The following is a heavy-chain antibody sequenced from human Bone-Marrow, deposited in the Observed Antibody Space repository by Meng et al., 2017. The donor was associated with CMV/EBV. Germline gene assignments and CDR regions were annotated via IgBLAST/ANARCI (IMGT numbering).Heavy chain of an antibody. D-gene: IGHD6-19*01. CDR2: ISYDGSNK. V-gene: IGHV3-30*04. CDR1: GFTFSSYA. Sequence: GESLKISCAASGFTFSSYAMHWVRQAPGKGLEWVAVISYDGSNKYYADSVKGRFTISRDNSKNTLYLQMNSLRAEDTAVYYCARSGEQWLVRVGFDPWGQGTLVTVSS. CDR3: ARSGEQWLVRVGFDP. J-gene: IGHJ5*02.